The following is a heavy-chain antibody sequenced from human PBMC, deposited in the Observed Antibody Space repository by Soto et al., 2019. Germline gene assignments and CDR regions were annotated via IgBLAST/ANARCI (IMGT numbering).Heavy chain of an antibody. D-gene: IGHD3-3*01. Sequence: QVQLVQSGAEVKKPGASVKVSCKASGYTFTSYGISWVRQDPGQGLEWMGWISAYNGNTNYAQKLQGRVTMTTVTSTSTAYMELRSLRSDDTAVYYCARGILEWFRVSQADYWGQGTLVTVSS. CDR3: ARGILEWFRVSQADY. CDR2: ISAYNGNT. J-gene: IGHJ4*02. V-gene: IGHV1-18*01. CDR1: GYTFTSYG.